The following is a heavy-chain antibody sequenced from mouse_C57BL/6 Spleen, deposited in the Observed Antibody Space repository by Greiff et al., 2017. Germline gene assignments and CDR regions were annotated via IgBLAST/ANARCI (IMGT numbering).Heavy chain of an antibody. CDR3: ARGDYSNYFYYFDY. D-gene: IGHD2-5*01. Sequence: QIQLQQPGAELVMPGASVKLSCKASGYTFTSYWMHWVKQRPGQGLEWIGEIDPSDSYTNYNQKFKGKSTLTVDKSSSTAYMQLSSLTSEDSAVYYWARGDYSNYFYYFDYWGQGTTLTVSS. J-gene: IGHJ2*01. V-gene: IGHV1-69*01. CDR1: GYTFTSYW. CDR2: IDPSDSYT.